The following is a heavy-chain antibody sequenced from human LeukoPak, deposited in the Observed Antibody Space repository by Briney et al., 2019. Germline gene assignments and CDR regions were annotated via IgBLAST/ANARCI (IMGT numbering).Heavy chain of an antibody. V-gene: IGHV4-34*01. CDR2: INHSGST. J-gene: IGHJ4*02. CDR1: GGSFSGYY. CDR3: AGRGYSYGDY. D-gene: IGHD5-18*01. Sequence: NPSETLSLTCAVYGGSFSGYYWSWIRQPPGKGLEWIGEINHSGSTNYNPSLKSRVTISVDTSKNQFSLKLSSVTAADTAAYYCAGRGYSYGDYWGQGTLVTVSS.